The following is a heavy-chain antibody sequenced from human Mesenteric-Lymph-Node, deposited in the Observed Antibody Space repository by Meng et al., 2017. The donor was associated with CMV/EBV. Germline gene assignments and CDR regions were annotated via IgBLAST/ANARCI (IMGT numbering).Heavy chain of an antibody. D-gene: IGHD3-10*01. V-gene: IGHV4-39*07. Sequence: SETLSLTCTVSGGSISSSSYYWGWIRQPPGKGLEWIGSIYYSGSTYYNPSLKSRVTISVDTSKNQFSLKLNSVTAADTAVYYCARDGLLWFGFYFYDMDVWGQGTTVTVSS. CDR2: IYYSGST. J-gene: IGHJ6*02. CDR1: GGSISSSSYY. CDR3: ARDGLLWFGFYFYDMDV.